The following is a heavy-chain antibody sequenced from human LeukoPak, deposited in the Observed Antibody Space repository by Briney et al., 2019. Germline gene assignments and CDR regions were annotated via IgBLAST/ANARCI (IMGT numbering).Heavy chain of an antibody. CDR1: GFTFSSYG. CDR2: IRYDGSNK. D-gene: IGHD5-18*01. CDR3: AKDRRGVRGYSYGYIDY. Sequence: GSLRLSCAASGFTFSSYGMHWVRQAPGKGLEWVAFIRYDGSNKYYADSVKGRFTASRDNSKNTLYLQMNSLRAEDTAVYYCAKDRRGVRGYSYGYIDYWGQGTLVTVSS. V-gene: IGHV3-30*02. J-gene: IGHJ4*02.